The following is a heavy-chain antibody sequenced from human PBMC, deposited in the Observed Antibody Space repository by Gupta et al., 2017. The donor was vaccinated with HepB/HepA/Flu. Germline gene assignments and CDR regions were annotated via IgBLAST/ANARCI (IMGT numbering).Heavy chain of an antibody. D-gene: IGHD3-16*01. CDR1: GDSLDYS. Sequence: QLQLQESGPGLVKPSETLSLTCSVSGDSLDYSWGWIRQTPGQGLEWIGTSIYRGQDEYNPSLKSRVKMSLDRYKNHVSLKVTSVTAADTAVYYCARHVYGISLGDLFSNWGGFDAWGKGPWVTVS. V-gene: IGHV4-39*01. CDR3: ARHVYGISLGDLFSNWGGFDA. CDR2: SIYRGQD. J-gene: IGHJ5*02.